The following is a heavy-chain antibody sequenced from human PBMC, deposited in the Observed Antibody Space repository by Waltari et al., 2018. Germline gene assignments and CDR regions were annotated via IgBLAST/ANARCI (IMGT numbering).Heavy chain of an antibody. V-gene: IGHV3-23*01. CDR2: ISASISST. J-gene: IGHJ4*02. CDR1: GFTFSSYA. D-gene: IGHD2-21*01. Sequence: EVQLLESGGGLVQPGGSLRLSCAASGFTFSSYAMTWVRQAPGKGLDWVSSISASISSTYYADSVRGRFTISRDNSKSTLYLQMNSLRAEDTAVYYCAKEVTVIAPNGGFDYWGQGTLLTVSS. CDR3: AKEVTVIAPNGGFDY.